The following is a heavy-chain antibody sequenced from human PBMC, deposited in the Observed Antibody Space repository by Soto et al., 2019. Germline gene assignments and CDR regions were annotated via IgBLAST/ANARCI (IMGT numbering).Heavy chain of an antibody. CDR2: ISSRSTNI. Sequence: GGSLRLSCVASGFTFSGYSMAWVRQAPGRGLGWVASISSRSTNIDYADSVKGRFTISRDNSKNLVSLQMSSLRGEDTALYYCAKFTEPGYSSIWYYFEYWGQGPPVTAAS. J-gene: IGHJ4*02. CDR3: AKFTEPGYSSIWYYFEY. V-gene: IGHV3-21*06. D-gene: IGHD6-19*01. CDR1: GFTFSGYS.